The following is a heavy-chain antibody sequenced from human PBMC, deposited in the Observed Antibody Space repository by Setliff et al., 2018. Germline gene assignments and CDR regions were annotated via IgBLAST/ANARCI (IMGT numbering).Heavy chain of an antibody. J-gene: IGHJ3*02. V-gene: IGHV4-59*11. CDR3: ARGKTFFGAFIRAFDI. Sequence: PSETLSLTCTVSGGSIDSHYWSWIRQPPGKGLEWIGSIYYSGNTNYNPSLKSRVAISIGTSKNQFSLKLSSVTAADTAVYHCARGKTFFGAFIRAFDIWGQGRRVTVS. CDR2: IYYSGNT. CDR1: GGSIDSHY. D-gene: IGHD3-3*01.